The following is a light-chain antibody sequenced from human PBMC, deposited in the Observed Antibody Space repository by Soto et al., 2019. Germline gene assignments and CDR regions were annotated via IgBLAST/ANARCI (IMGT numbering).Light chain of an antibody. Sequence: EMVLTQSPGTLSLSPGERATLSCRAIQSVSSNYLAWYQQKPGQAPSLLIYDASSRATGIPDRFSGSGSGTDFTLTIGRLEPEDFAMYYCQQYGSSAPITFGQGTRLEIE. CDR2: DAS. J-gene: IGKJ5*01. CDR1: QSVSSNY. CDR3: QQYGSSAPIT. V-gene: IGKV3-20*01.